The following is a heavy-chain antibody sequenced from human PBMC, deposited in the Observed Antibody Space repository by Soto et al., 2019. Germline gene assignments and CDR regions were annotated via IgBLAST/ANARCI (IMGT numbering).Heavy chain of an antibody. Sequence: EVQLLESGGGLVQPGGSLRLSCAASGFTFSSYAMSWVRQAPGKGLEWVSAISGSGGSTYYADSVKGRFTISRDNPKNTLYLQMNSLRAEDTAVYYCAKLPDIVVVPAAMHAFDILGQGTMVTVSS. V-gene: IGHV3-23*01. CDR1: GFTFSSYA. D-gene: IGHD2-2*01. CDR2: ISGSGGST. CDR3: AKLPDIVVVPAAMHAFDI. J-gene: IGHJ3*02.